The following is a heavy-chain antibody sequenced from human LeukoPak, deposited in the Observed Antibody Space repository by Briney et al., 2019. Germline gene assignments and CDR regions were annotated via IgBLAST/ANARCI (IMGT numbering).Heavy chain of an antibody. V-gene: IGHV3-48*01. D-gene: IGHD3-22*01. CDR3: ARLPKWSSGYYYAYFDY. CDR2: ISSSSSTI. Sequence: GGSLRLSCAASGFTFSSYSMNWVRQAPGKGLEWVSYISSSSSTIYYADSVKGRFTISRDNAKNSLYLQMNSLRAEDTAVYCCARLPKWSSGYYYAYFDYWGQGTLVTVSS. J-gene: IGHJ4*02. CDR1: GFTFSSYS.